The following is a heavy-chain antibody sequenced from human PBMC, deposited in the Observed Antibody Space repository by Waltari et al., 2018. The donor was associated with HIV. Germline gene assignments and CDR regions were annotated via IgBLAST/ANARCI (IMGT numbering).Heavy chain of an antibody. J-gene: IGHJ3*02. CDR2: IYWNDGR. CDR1: GFSLSTTGVG. V-gene: IGHV2-5*01. Sequence: QITLKESGPTLVKPTQTLTLTCTFSGFSLSTTGVGVGWIRQPPGKALEWLAVIYWNDGRRYSPSLRNRLIITKDTSKNQVGLTMTDMDPVDTATYFCAHIHGYYYNAEVGAFDTWGQGTMVTVSS. D-gene: IGHD1-26*01. CDR3: AHIHGYYYNAEVGAFDT.